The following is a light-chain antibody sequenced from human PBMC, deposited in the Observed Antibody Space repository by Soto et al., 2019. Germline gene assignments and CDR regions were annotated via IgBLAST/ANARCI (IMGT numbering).Light chain of an antibody. CDR3: QQYDSSPLT. CDR2: GAS. CDR1: QSIRSSSNY. V-gene: IGKV3-20*01. Sequence: ELVLTQSPGTLSLSPGEVATLSCRASQSIRSSSNYLAWYQHKPGQAPRLLIYGASNRATGVPDRFSGSGSGTDFTLTISRLEPEDSAVYYCQQYDSSPLTFGQGTKVEIK. J-gene: IGKJ1*01.